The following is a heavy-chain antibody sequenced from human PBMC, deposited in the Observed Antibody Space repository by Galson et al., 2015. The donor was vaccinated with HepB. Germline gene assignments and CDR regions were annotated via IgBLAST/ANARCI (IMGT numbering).Heavy chain of an antibody. Sequence: SETLSLTCAVSGDSISNDRWWSWVRQPPGEGLEWIGEACHSGGTNYGPSLKSRVTISVDKSKNQFSLKLTSVTAADTAVYYCARAKEGRGYFDYWGQGTLVTVSS. J-gene: IGHJ4*02. V-gene: IGHV4-4*02. CDR3: ARAKEGRGYFDY. D-gene: IGHD3-10*01. CDR1: GDSISNDRW. CDR2: ACHSGGT.